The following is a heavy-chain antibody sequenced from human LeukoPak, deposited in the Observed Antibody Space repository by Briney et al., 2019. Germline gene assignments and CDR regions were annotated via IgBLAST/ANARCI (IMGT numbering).Heavy chain of an antibody. V-gene: IGHV3-30*18. D-gene: IGHD2-15*01. Sequence: GSLRLSCAASGFTFSSYGMHWVRQAPGKGLEWVAVISYDGSNKYYADSVKGRFTISRDNSKNTLYLQMNSLRAEDTAVYYCAKDSPRYCSGGSCYYFDYWGQGTLVTVSS. CDR1: GFTFSSYG. J-gene: IGHJ4*02. CDR3: AKDSPRYCSGGSCYYFDY. CDR2: ISYDGSNK.